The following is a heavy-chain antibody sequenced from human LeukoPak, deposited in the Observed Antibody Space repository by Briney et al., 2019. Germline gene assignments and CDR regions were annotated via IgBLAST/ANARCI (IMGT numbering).Heavy chain of an antibody. V-gene: IGHV1-2*02. CDR3: ARVFGRKYYFDY. J-gene: IGHJ4*02. Sequence: GASVKVSCKASGYTFTGYYMHWVRQAPVQGLEWMGWINPNSGGTNYAQKFQGRVTMTRDTSISTAYMELSRLRSDDTAVYYCARVFGRKYYFDYWGQGTLVTVSS. D-gene: IGHD2-21*01. CDR2: INPNSGGT. CDR1: GYTFTGYY.